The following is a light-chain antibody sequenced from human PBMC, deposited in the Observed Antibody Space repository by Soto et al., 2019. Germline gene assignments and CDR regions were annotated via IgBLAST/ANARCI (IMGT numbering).Light chain of an antibody. CDR1: QSVSNNY. CDR2: GAS. Sequence: EIVLTQSPGTLSLSPGERATLSCRASQSVSNNYLAWYQQNAGQPPRLLIDGASNRAAGIKDRLRGSGYGTDFPLTNSRLEHDDFAVYYRQQYGSSGRFGQGTKV. J-gene: IGKJ1*01. V-gene: IGKV3-20*01. CDR3: QQYGSSGR.